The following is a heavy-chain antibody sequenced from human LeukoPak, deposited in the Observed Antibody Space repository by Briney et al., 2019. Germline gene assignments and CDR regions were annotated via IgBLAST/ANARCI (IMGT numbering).Heavy chain of an antibody. Sequence: PSQTLSLTCTVSGGSISSGSVYWSWIRQPAGKGLEWIGRIYTTGSTYYNPSLKSRVTISVDTSKNQFSLKLSSVTAADTAVYYCARSASSSGWSNWFDPWGQGTLVTVSS. CDR3: ARSASSSGWSNWFDP. CDR1: GGSISSGSVY. D-gene: IGHD6-19*01. CDR2: IYTTGST. J-gene: IGHJ5*02. V-gene: IGHV4-61*02.